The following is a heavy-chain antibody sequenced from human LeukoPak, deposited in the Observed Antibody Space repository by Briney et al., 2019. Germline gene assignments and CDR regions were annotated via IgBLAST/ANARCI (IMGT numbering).Heavy chain of an antibody. Sequence: PSETLSLTCTVSGGSISSSSYYWGWIRQPPGKGLEWIGSFYYSGSTYYNPSLKSRVTISVDTSKNQFSLKLSSVTAADTAVYYCSAYYYDSSAEYYFDYWGQGTLVTVSS. CDR2: FYYSGST. V-gene: IGHV4-39*01. CDR1: GGSISSSSYY. J-gene: IGHJ4*02. D-gene: IGHD3-22*01. CDR3: SAYYYDSSAEYYFDY.